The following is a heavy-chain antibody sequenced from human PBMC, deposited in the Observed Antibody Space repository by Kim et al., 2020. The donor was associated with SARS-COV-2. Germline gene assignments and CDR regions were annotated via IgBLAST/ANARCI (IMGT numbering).Heavy chain of an antibody. CDR1: GFTFDDYG. CDR2: INWNGGST. D-gene: IGHD6-13*01. V-gene: IGHV3-20*01. J-gene: IGHJ6*03. CDR3: ARGGAAAPLTLCYYYYYMDV. Sequence: GGSLRLSCAASGFTFDDYGMSWVRQAPGKGLEWVSGINWNGGSTGYADSVKGRFIISRDNAKNSLYLQMNSLRAEDTAMYHCARGGAAAPLTLCYYYYYMDVWGKGTTVTVS.